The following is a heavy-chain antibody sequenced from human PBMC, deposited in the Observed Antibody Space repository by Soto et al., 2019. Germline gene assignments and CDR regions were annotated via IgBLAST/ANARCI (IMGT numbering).Heavy chain of an antibody. D-gene: IGHD2-2*01. CDR2: ISSSSSYI. CDR1: GFTFSSYS. V-gene: IGHV3-21*01. J-gene: IGHJ6*02. CDR3: ARDSTPAATQYYYYGMDV. Sequence: GGSLRLSCAASGFTFSSYSMNWVRQAPGKGLEWVSSISSSSSYIYYADSVKGRFTISRDNAKNSLYLQMNSLRAEDTAVYYCARDSTPAATQYYYYGMDVWGQGTTVTVSS.